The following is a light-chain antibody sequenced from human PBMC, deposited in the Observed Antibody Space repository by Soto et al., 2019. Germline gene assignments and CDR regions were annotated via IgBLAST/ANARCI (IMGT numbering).Light chain of an antibody. V-gene: IGKV4-1*01. CDR2: WAS. Sequence: DIVMTQSPDSLAVSLGERATINCKSSQSVLYSSNNKNYLGWYQQKAGQPPKLLISWASTRESGVPDRFSGSGSGTDFTLTISSLQAEDVAVYYCQQYYSPPYNFVPGTKVDIK. CDR1: QSVLYSSNNKNY. CDR3: QQYYSPPYN. J-gene: IGKJ3*01.